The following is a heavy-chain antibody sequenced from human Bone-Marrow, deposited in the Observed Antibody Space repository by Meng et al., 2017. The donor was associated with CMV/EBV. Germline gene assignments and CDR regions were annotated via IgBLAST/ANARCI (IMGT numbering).Heavy chain of an antibody. CDR2: INPNSGGT. J-gene: IGHJ3*02. V-gene: IGHV1-2*02. D-gene: IGHD3-10*01. CDR3: ARDLNAGYYGSGSYYNADAFDI. Sequence: ASVKVSCKASGYTFTGYYMHWVRQAPGQGLEWMGWINPNSGGTNYAQKFQGRVTMTRDTSISTAYMELSRLRSDDTAVYYCARDLNAGYYGSGSYYNADAFDIWGQGKMVTVSS. CDR1: GYTFTGYY.